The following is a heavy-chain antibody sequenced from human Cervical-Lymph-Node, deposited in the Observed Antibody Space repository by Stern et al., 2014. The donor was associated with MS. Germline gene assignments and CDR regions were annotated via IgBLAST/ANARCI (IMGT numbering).Heavy chain of an antibody. Sequence: EVQLVESGGGLVKPGGSLRLSCAASGFSFNKAWMNWVRQAPEKGPEWIGRIKTDGGTTDYVASVKGRFFISRDDSKNMLYLQMNSLRTEDTAIYYCTSRVTTTNDYWGQGTLVTVSS. CDR1: GFSFNKAW. CDR3: TSRVTTTNDY. D-gene: IGHD3-22*01. V-gene: IGHV3-15*01. J-gene: IGHJ4*02. CDR2: IKTDGGTT.